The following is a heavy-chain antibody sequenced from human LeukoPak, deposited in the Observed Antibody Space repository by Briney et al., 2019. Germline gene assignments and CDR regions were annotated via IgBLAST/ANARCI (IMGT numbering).Heavy chain of an antibody. V-gene: IGHV4-61*01. CDR3: ARGRSYGFDFDS. J-gene: IGHJ4*02. D-gene: IGHD5-18*01. CDR2: KYYSGSA. CDR1: GVSINICCYY. Sequence: SETLSLTCVVSGVSINICCYYWTWIRQPPGKGLEWLGYKYYSGSARYNSSLRSRLAISLVSSKNQFSLRLTSVAAADATVYYCARGRSYGFDFDSWGPGTLVIVSS.